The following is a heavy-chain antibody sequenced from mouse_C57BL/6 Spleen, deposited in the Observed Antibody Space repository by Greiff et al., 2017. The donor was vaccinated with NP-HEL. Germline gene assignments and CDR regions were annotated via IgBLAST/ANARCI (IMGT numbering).Heavy chain of an antibody. J-gene: IGHJ1*03. Sequence: QVQLQQPGAELVMPGASVKLSCKASGYTFTSYWMHWVKQRPGQGLEWIGEIDPSDSYTNYNQKFKGKSTLTVDQSSSTAYMQLSSLTSEDSAVYYCARGDYGSTWYFDVWGTGTTVTVSS. V-gene: IGHV1-69*01. CDR1: GYTFTSYW. D-gene: IGHD1-1*01. CDR3: ARGDYGSTWYFDV. CDR2: IDPSDSYT.